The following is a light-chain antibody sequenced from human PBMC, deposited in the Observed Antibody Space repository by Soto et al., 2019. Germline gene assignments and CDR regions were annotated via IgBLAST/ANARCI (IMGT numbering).Light chain of an antibody. J-gene: IGLJ1*01. CDR1: SSDIGGYNS. Sequence: QSALTQPASVSGSPGQSITISCTGTSSDIGGYNSVSWYQQHPRKAPKLMIYEVTNRPSGISSRFSGSKSGNTASLTISGLQAEDEADYYCSSYTRGNTYVFGTGTKVTVL. V-gene: IGLV2-14*01. CDR3: SSYTRGNTYV. CDR2: EVT.